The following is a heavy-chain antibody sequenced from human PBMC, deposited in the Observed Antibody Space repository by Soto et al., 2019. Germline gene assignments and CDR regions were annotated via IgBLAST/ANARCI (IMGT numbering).Heavy chain of an antibody. CDR1: GGSFSGYY. CDR2: INHSGST. J-gene: IGHJ4*02. V-gene: IGHV4-34*01. Sequence: SETLSLTCAVYGGSFSGYYWSWIRQPPGKGLGWIGEINHSGSTNYNPSLKSRVTISVDTSKNQFSLKLSSVTAADTAVYYCARGSKKEQQLRKDYDYWGQGTLVTVSS. CDR3: ARGSKKEQQLRKDYDY. D-gene: IGHD6-13*01.